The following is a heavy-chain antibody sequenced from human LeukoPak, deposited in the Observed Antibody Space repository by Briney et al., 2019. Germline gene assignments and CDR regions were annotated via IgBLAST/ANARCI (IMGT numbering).Heavy chain of an antibody. Sequence: GRSLRLSCAASGFTFSSYGMHWVRQAPGKGLEWVAVIWYDGSNKYCADSVKGRFTISRDNSENTLYLQMNSLRAEDTAVYYCVRDRGNPDAFNIWGQGTMVTVSS. D-gene: IGHD4-23*01. CDR1: GFTFSSYG. CDR2: IWYDGSNK. CDR3: VRDRGNPDAFNI. V-gene: IGHV3-33*08. J-gene: IGHJ3*02.